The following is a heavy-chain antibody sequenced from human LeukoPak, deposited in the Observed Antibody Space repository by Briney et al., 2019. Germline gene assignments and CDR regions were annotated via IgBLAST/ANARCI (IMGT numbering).Heavy chain of an antibody. V-gene: IGHV3-48*03. J-gene: IGHJ4*02. CDR3: ARTIEMATISYFDY. CDR2: ISSSDGTI. CDR1: GFTFSSYE. D-gene: IGHD5-24*01. Sequence: HPGGSLRLSCAASGFTFSSYEMNWVRQAPGKGLEWVSYISSSDGTIYYADSVKGRFTISRDNAKNSLYLQMNSLRAGDTAVYYCARTIEMATISYFDYWGQGTLVTVSS.